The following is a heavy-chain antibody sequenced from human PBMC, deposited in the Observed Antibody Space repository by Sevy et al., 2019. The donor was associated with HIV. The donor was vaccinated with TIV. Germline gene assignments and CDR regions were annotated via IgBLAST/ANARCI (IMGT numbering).Heavy chain of an antibody. D-gene: IGHD3-22*01. CDR2: ISYDGSNK. J-gene: IGHJ4*02. CDR3: AKERLYYYDSSGYDY. Sequence: GGSLRLSCAASGFAFSSYGMHWVCQAPGKGLESVAVISYDGSNKYYADSVKGRFTISRDNSKNTLYLQMNSLRAEDTAVYYCAKERLYYYDSSGYDYWGQGTLVTVSS. V-gene: IGHV3-30*18. CDR1: GFAFSSYG.